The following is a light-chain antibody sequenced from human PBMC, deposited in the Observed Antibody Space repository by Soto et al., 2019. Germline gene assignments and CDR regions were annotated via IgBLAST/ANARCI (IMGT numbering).Light chain of an antibody. CDR3: AAWDDSLNGYV. J-gene: IGLJ1*01. Sequence: QSALTQPPSASGTPGQRVTISCSGSSSNIGSNTVNWYQQLPGTAPKLLIYNNNQRPSGVPDRFSGSKSGTSASLAISGRQSEDEADYYCAAWDDSLNGYVFGTGTKVTVL. V-gene: IGLV1-44*01. CDR1: SSNIGSNT. CDR2: NNN.